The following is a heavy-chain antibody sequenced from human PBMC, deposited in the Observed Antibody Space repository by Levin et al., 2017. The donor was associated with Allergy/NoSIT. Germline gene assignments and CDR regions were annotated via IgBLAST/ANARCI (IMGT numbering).Heavy chain of an antibody. CDR2: ISYDGSNK. J-gene: IGHJ4*02. Sequence: PGESLKISCAASGFTFSSYAMHWVRQAPGKGLEWVAVISYDGSNKYYADSVKGRFTISRDNSKNTLYLQMNSLRAEDTAVYYCAREHCGGDCYLDYWGQGTLVTVSS. V-gene: IGHV3-30*04. CDR3: AREHCGGDCYLDY. D-gene: IGHD2-21*02. CDR1: GFTFSSYA.